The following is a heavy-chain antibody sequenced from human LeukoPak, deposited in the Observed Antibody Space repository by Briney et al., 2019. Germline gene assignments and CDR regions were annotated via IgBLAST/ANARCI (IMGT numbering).Heavy chain of an antibody. V-gene: IGHV4-34*01. CDR2: INHSGST. J-gene: IGHJ3*02. Sequence: SETLSLTCAVYGGSFSGYYWSWIRQPPGKGLEWIGEINHSGSTNYNPSLKSRVAISVDTSKNQFSLKLSSVTAADTAVYYCARDGTGLDAFDIWGQGTMVTVSS. D-gene: IGHD6-13*01. CDR1: GGSFSGYY. CDR3: ARDGTGLDAFDI.